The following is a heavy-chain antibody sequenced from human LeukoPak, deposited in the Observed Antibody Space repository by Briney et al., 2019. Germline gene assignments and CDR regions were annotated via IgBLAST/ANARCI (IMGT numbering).Heavy chain of an antibody. CDR1: TFIVSSSH. Sequence: GGSLRLSCAASTFIVSSSHMTWVRQTPGKGLEWVSVIYSGGSTFYADSVKGRFTISRDNSRNTLYLQMNSLRAEDTAVYYCARDRYYDILTGYHRYGMDVWGQGTTVTVSS. D-gene: IGHD3-9*01. CDR2: IYSGGST. V-gene: IGHV3-53*01. J-gene: IGHJ6*02. CDR3: ARDRYYDILTGYHRYGMDV.